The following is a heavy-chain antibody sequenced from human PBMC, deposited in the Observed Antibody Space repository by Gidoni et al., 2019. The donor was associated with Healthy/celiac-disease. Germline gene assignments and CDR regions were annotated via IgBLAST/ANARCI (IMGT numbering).Heavy chain of an antibody. Sequence: VESGGGLVQPGGSLRLSCAASGFTFSSYEMNWVRQAPGKGLEWVSYISSSGSTIYYADSVKGRFTISRDNAKNSLYLQMNSLRAEDTAVYYCARERGGGDDAFDIWGQGTMVTVSS. CDR3: ARERGGGDDAFDI. V-gene: IGHV3-48*03. J-gene: IGHJ3*02. CDR2: ISSSGSTI. CDR1: GFTFSSYE. D-gene: IGHD3-16*01.